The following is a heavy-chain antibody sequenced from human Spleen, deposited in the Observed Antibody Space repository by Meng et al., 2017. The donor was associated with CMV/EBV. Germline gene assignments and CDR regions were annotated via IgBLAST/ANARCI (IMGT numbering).Heavy chain of an antibody. CDR1: GFAFNSSW. Sequence: GSLPLSCAASGFAFNSSWMRWVRQAPGRGLVWVSRINPSGNYTNYADSVKGRFTISRDNVKKTLYLQMNGLRGEDTAVYYCVAAVDFWGQGTLVTVSS. CDR2: INPSGNYT. CDR3: VAAVDF. J-gene: IGHJ4*02. V-gene: IGHV3-74*01. D-gene: IGHD2-15*01.